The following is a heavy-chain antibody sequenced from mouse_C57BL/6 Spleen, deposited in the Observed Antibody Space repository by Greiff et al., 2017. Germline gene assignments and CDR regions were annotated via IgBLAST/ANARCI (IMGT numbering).Heavy chain of an antibody. D-gene: IGHD1-1*01. CDR1: GYSITSGYY. J-gene: IGHJ2*01. V-gene: IGHV3-6*01. CDR3: ARVGTTVRGPFDY. CDR2: ISYDGSN. Sequence: ESGPGLVKPSQSLSLTCSVTGYSITSGYYWNWIRQFPGNKLEWMGYISYDGSNNYNPSLKNRISITRDTSKNQFFLKLNSVTTEDTATYYCARVGTTVRGPFDYWGQGTTLTVSS.